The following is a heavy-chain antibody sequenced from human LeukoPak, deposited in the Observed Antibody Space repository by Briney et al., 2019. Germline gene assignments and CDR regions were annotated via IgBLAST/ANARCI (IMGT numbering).Heavy chain of an antibody. CDR1: GFTFSSYA. CDR2: ISGSGGST. Sequence: GGSLRLSCAASGFTFSSYAMSWVRQAPGKGLEWVSAISGSGGSTYYADSVKGRFTISRDNSKNTLYLQMNSLRAEDTAVYYCAKTLSLSHQSITIFGVVLIHDYHYYYMDVWGKGTTVTVSS. CDR3: AKTLSLSHQSITIFGVVLIHDYHYYYMDV. J-gene: IGHJ6*03. V-gene: IGHV3-23*01. D-gene: IGHD3-3*01.